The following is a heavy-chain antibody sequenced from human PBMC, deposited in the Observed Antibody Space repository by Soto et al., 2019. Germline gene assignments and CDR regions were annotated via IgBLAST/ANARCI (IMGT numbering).Heavy chain of an antibody. V-gene: IGHV3-11*01. CDR1: GFTFSDYY. Sequence: GGSLRLSCAASGFTFSDYYMSWIRQAPGKGLEWVSYISSSGSTIYYADSVRGRFTISRDNAKNSLYLQMNSLRAEDTAVYYCAWVTYYDFWSGYYDAFDIWGQGTMVSV. CDR3: AWVTYYDFWSGYYDAFDI. J-gene: IGHJ3*02. D-gene: IGHD3-3*01. CDR2: ISSSGSTI.